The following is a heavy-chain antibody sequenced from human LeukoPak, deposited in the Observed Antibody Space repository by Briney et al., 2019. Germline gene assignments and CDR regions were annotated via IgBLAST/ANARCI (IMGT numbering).Heavy chain of an antibody. J-gene: IGHJ4*02. D-gene: IGHD6-13*01. CDR3: AREEIAAAGTNY. Sequence: SGGSLRLSCAASGFTFSGYTMNWVRQAPGRGLEWISYISSTSSTIYYADSVKGRFTISRDNAKNSLYLQMNSLRAEDTAVYYCAREEIAAAGTNYWGQGTLLTVSS. CDR1: GFTFSGYT. V-gene: IGHV3-48*04. CDR2: ISSTSSTI.